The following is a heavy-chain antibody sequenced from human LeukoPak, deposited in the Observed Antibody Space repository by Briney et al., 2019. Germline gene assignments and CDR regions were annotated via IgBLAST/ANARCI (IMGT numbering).Heavy chain of an antibody. J-gene: IGHJ3*02. CDR3: ATKLYDFWSAFDI. CDR1: GFTFARYG. D-gene: IGHD3-3*01. Sequence: ASVKVCCKASGFTFARYGIGWVRQAPGQGLEWMGWISAYNGNTNYAQKLQGRVTMTTDTSTSTAYMELRSLRSDDTAVYSCATKLYDFWSAFDIWGQGTMVTVSS. CDR2: ISAYNGNT. V-gene: IGHV1-18*01.